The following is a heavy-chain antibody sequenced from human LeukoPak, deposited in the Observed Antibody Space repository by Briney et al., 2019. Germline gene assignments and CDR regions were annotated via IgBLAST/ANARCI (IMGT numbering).Heavy chain of an antibody. CDR3: ARDGVDKVGIFSPIDY. J-gene: IGHJ4*02. Sequence: GGSLRLSCAASGFTFSSYSMNWVRQAPGKGLEWVSSISSSSSYIYYADSVKGRFTISRDNAKNSLYLQMNSLRAEDTAVYYCARDGVDKVGIFSPIDYWGQGTLVTVSS. V-gene: IGHV3-21*01. CDR2: ISSSSSYI. CDR1: GFTFSSYS. D-gene: IGHD3-16*01.